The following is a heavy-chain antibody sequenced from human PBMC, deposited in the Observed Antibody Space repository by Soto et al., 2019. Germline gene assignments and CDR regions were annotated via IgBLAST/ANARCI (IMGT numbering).Heavy chain of an antibody. D-gene: IGHD2-8*01. CDR2: ISHDGRNE. CDR3: AQDLFPRAWSYPGY. Sequence: PGGSLRLSCADSGFTFSNYGMHWVRQAPGKGLEWVALISHDGRNEYYADSVKGRFTISRDNSKNTLYLQMNSPRTEDTAVYYCAQDLFPRAWSYPGYWGHGTLVTVS. CDR1: GFTFSNYG. J-gene: IGHJ4*01. V-gene: IGHV3-30*18.